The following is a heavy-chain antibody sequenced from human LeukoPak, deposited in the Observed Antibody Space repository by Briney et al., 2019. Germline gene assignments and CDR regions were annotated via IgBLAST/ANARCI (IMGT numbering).Heavy chain of an antibody. V-gene: IGHV3-21*01. CDR1: GFTFSSYS. CDR2: ISSSSSYI. CDR3: AREKIAAAGTEVFDY. J-gene: IGHJ4*02. D-gene: IGHD6-13*01. Sequence: GGSLRLSCAASGFTFSSYSMNWVRQAPGKGLEWVSSISSSSSYIYYADSVKGRFTISRDNAKNSLYPQMNSLRAEDTAVYYCAREKIAAAGTEVFDYWGQGTLVTVSS.